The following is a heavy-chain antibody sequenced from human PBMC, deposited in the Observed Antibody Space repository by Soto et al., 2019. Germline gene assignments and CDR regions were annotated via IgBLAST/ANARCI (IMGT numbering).Heavy chain of an antibody. Sequence: QVQLVQSGAEVKKPGASVKVSSKASGYTFTSYDIIWVRQATGQGLEWMGWMNPSTGKTDSAEKFQGRLTMTRNTSISTVYMELSSLSFEDTAVYYCARGRIIVAGGFDPWGQGTLVTVSS. V-gene: IGHV1-8*01. J-gene: IGHJ5*02. CDR2: MNPSTGKT. CDR1: GYTFTSYD. CDR3: ARGRIIVAGGFDP. D-gene: IGHD6-19*01.